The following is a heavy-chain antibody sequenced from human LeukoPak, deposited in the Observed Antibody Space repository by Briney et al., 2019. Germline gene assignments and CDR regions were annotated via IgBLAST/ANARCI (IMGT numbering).Heavy chain of an antibody. CDR1: GGSISSYY. V-gene: IGHV4-59*08. CDR2: IYYSGST. Sequence: GSLRLSCAASGGSISSYYWSWIRQPPGKGLEWIGYIYYSGSTNYNPSLKSRVTISVDTSKNQFSLKLSSVTAADTAVYYCASITVDTAMVYFDYWGQGTLVTVSS. J-gene: IGHJ4*02. CDR3: ASITVDTAMVYFDY. D-gene: IGHD5-18*01.